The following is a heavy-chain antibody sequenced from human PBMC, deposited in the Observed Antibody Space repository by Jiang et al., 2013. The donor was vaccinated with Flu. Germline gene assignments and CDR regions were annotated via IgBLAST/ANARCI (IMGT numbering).Heavy chain of an antibody. V-gene: IGHV1-2*02. CDR3: ARALRVAGNNYYYYGMDV. CDR2: INPNSGGT. D-gene: IGHD6-19*01. Sequence: VQLVESGAEVKKPGASVKVSCKASGYTFTGYYMHWVRQAPGQGLEWMGWINPNSGGTNYAQKFQGRVTMTRDTSISTAYMELSRLRSDDTAVYYCARALRVAGNNYYYYGMDVWGQGTTVTVSS. J-gene: IGHJ6*02. CDR1: GYTFTGYY.